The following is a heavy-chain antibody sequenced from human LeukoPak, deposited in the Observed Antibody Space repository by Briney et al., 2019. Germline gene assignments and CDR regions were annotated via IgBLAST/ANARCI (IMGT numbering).Heavy chain of an antibody. Sequence: TSETLSLTRTVSGGSISSYYWSWIRQPPGKGLEWIGYVYFSGTTSYNPSLESRVTISVDTSKNQFSLKLSSVTAADTAVYYCARPTIVGSTAGAFDIWGRGTMVTVSS. J-gene: IGHJ3*02. V-gene: IGHV4-59*08. CDR2: VYFSGTT. D-gene: IGHD1-26*01. CDR3: ARPTIVGSTAGAFDI. CDR1: GGSISSYY.